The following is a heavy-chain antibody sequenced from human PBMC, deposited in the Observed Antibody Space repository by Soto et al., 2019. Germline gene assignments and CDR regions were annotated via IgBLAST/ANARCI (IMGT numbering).Heavy chain of an antibody. D-gene: IGHD3-10*01. CDR1: GYTFTNYA. CDR3: ARRKVYGSGSYSFDY. Sequence: QVQLVQSGAEVKKPGASVKVSCKASGYTFTNYAMHWVRQAPGQRLEWMGWINAAIGNTKYSQKFQGSVTITRDTSAKTAYMELGSLRSEDTAVYYCARRKVYGSGSYSFDYWGQGTLVTVSS. V-gene: IGHV1-3*01. J-gene: IGHJ4*02. CDR2: INAAIGNT.